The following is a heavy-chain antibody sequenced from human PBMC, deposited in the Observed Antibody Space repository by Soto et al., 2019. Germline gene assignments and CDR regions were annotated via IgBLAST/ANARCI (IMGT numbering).Heavy chain of an antibody. Sequence: ASVKVSCKVSGYSLTELSMHSVRQAPGTGLEWMGGFDPEDGETIYAQKFQGRVTMTEDTSTDTAYMELSSLRSEDTAVYYCVTRTSSRQLLVMDPFDIWGQGTMVTV. J-gene: IGHJ3*02. V-gene: IGHV1-24*01. D-gene: IGHD2-2*01. CDR2: FDPEDGET. CDR3: VTRTSSRQLLVMDPFDI. CDR1: GYSLTELS.